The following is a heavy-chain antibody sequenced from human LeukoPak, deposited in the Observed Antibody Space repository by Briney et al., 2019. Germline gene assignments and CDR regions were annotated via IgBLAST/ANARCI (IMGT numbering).Heavy chain of an antibody. V-gene: IGHV3-33*01. CDR2: IWYDGSNK. J-gene: IGHJ4*02. Sequence: AGGSLRLSCAASGFTFSSYGMHWVRQAPGKGLEWVAVIWYDGSNKYYADSVKGRFTISRDNTKNTLYLQMNSLRAEDTAVYYCARDPADYGGNSDYWGQGTLVTVSS. D-gene: IGHD4-23*01. CDR3: ARDPADYGGNSDY. CDR1: GFTFSSYG.